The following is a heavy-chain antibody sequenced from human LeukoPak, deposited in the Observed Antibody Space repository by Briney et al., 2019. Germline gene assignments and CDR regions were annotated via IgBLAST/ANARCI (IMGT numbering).Heavy chain of an antibody. V-gene: IGHV1-2*02. CDR3: ARDGYCSRTSCYNWLDP. J-gene: IGHJ5*02. D-gene: IGHD2-2*03. CDR1: GYTFTGYY. Sequence: ASVKVSCKASGYTFTGYYMHWVRQAPGHGLEWMGWINPDSGGTSYAQKFQGRVTMTRDTSISTAYMELSSLRSDDTAVYYCARDGYCSRTSCYNWLDPWGQGTLVTVSS. CDR2: INPDSGGT.